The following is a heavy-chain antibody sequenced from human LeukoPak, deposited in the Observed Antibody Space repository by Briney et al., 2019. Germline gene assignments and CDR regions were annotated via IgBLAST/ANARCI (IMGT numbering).Heavy chain of an antibody. J-gene: IGHJ4*02. CDR2: INPNSGGT. D-gene: IGHD3-10*01. CDR1: GYTFTGYY. V-gene: IGHV1-2*02. CDR3: ALNYGSGSYYRDY. Sequence: ASVKVSCKASGYTFTGYYMHWVRQAPGQGLEWMGWINPNSGGTNYAQKFQGRVTMTRDTSISTAYMELSSLRSEDTAVYYCALNYGSGSYYRDYWGQGTLVTVSS.